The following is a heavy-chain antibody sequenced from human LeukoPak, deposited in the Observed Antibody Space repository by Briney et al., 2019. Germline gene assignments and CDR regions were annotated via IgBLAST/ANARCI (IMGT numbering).Heavy chain of an antibody. CDR1: GCSISSYY. CDR2: IYYSWGT. Sequence: PLETLSLTCTVSGCSISSYYWSWIRQPPGKGLEWIWYIYYSWGTTYNPSLKSRVTISVDKSKNHFSLKLITVTAADTAVFYYGAHSPPYYYDSSGYYPPFDYWGQGTLVTVSS. V-gene: IGHV4-59*08. CDR3: GAHSPPYYYDSSGYYPPFDY. J-gene: IGHJ4*02. D-gene: IGHD3-22*01.